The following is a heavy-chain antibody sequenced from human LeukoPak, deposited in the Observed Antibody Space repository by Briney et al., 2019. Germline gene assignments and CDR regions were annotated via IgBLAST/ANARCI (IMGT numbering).Heavy chain of an antibody. V-gene: IGHV4-39*01. J-gene: IGHJ4*02. CDR1: GGSISSSSYY. CDR3: ARSDDSSGWYPGGSFSY. Sequence: PSETLSLTCTVPGGSISSSSYYWGWIRQPPGKGLEWIGSIYYSGSTYYNPSLKSRVTISVDTSKNQFSLKLSSVTAADTAVYYCARSDDSSGWYPGGSFSYWGQGTLVTVSS. CDR2: IYYSGST. D-gene: IGHD6-19*01.